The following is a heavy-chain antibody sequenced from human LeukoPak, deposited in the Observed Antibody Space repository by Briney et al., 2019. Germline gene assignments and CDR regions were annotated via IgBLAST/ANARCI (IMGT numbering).Heavy chain of an antibody. CDR1: GFTFSGYW. J-gene: IGHJ5*02. CDR2: TKSDGSMT. CDR3: ASQLVGAAFDP. V-gene: IGHV3-74*01. D-gene: IGHD2-8*02. Sequence: PGGSLRLSCVASGFTFSGYWMHWVRQPPGKGLVWVSRTKSDGSMTNYADSVKGRFTISRDNTKNTLYLQMNSLRAEDTAVYYCASQLVGAAFDPWGQGTLVTVSS.